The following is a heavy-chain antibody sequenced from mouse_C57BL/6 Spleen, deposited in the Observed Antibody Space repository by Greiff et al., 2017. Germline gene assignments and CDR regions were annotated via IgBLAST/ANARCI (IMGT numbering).Heavy chain of an antibody. CDR3: ARGEWGY. Sequence: EVQLQQSGPVLVKPGASVKMSCKASGYTFTDYYMNWVKQSHGKSLEWIGVINPYNGGTSYTQKFQGKATLTVDTSSSTAYLELNSLTSEDAAVYYGARGEWGYWGQGTTLTVSS. V-gene: IGHV1-19*01. D-gene: IGHD1-3*01. CDR2: INPYNGGT. J-gene: IGHJ2*01. CDR1: GYTFTDYY.